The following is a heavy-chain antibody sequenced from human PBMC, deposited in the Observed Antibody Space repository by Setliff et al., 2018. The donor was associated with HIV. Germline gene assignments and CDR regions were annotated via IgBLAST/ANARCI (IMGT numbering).Heavy chain of an antibody. CDR2: INQDGGQK. J-gene: IGHJ4*02. CDR3: AKDKVIYGDYGIFDY. V-gene: IGHV3-7*03. CDR1: EFTFSRYW. Sequence: SLRLSCADSEFTFSRYWMSWVRQAPGKGLEWVASINQDGGQKYYVDSVKGRFTISRDNAKNSLYLQMNSLRAEDTAVYYCAKDKVIYGDYGIFDYWGQGTLVTVSS. D-gene: IGHD4-17*01.